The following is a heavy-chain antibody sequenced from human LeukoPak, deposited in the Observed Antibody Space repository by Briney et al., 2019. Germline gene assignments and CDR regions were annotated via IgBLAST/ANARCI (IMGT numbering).Heavy chain of an antibody. V-gene: IGHV3-23*01. CDR1: GFTFSSYA. CDR3: AKDAIPGNPIWDYFAY. CDR2: ISGSGGST. J-gene: IGHJ4*02. D-gene: IGHD1-14*01. Sequence: GGSLRLSCAASGFTFSSYAMSWVRQAPGKGLEWVSAISGSGGSTYYADSVKGRFTISRDNSKNTLYLQMNSLRAEDTAVYYCAKDAIPGNPIWDYFAYWGQGALVTVSS.